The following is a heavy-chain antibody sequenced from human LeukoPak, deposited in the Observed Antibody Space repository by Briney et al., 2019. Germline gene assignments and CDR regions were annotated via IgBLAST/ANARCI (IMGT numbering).Heavy chain of an antibody. CDR1: GGSFSGYY. CDR2: INHSGST. CDR3: ARGGAAAGHLNPKNLTKFDY. D-gene: IGHD6-13*01. Sequence: SETLSLTCAVYGGSFSGYYWSWIRQPPGKGLEWIGEINHSGSTNYNPSLKSRVTISVDTSKNQFSLELSSVTAADTAVYYCARGGAAAGHLNPKNLTKFDYWGQGTLVTVSS. V-gene: IGHV4-34*01. J-gene: IGHJ4*02.